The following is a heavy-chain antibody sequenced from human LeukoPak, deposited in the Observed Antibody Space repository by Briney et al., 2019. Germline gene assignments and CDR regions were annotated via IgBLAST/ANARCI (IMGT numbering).Heavy chain of an antibody. J-gene: IGHJ5*02. CDR2: IIPILGKA. Sequence: SVKVSCKASGGTFSSYAIRWVRQAPGQGLEWMGGIIPILGKANYAQKFQGRVTITADESTSTAYMELSSLRSEDTAVYYCARDRWDIVVVLNWFDPWGQGTLVTVSS. D-gene: IGHD2-2*01. V-gene: IGHV1-69*13. CDR3: ARDRWDIVVVLNWFDP. CDR1: GGTFSSYA.